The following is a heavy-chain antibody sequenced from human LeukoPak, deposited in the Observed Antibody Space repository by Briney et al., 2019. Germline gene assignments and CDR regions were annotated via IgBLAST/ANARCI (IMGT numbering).Heavy chain of an antibody. J-gene: IGHJ4*02. V-gene: IGHV3-49*03. CDR1: GFTFGDYA. D-gene: IGHD1-1*01. CDR2: IRSKAYGETA. Sequence: GGFLRLSCTASGFTFGDYAMSWIRQAPGKGLEWVGFIRSKAYGETADYAASVKGRFTISRDDSKAIAYLQMNSLKTEDTAVYHCTRDRGAYNLYDYWGQGTLVTVSS. CDR3: TRDRGAYNLYDY.